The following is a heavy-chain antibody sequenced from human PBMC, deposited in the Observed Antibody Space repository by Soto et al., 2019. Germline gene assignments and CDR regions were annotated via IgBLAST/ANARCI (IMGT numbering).Heavy chain of an antibody. CDR2: IIPILGIA. CDR1: GGTFSSYT. D-gene: IGHD6-13*01. V-gene: IGHV1-69*02. Sequence: QVQLVQSGAEVKKPGSSVKISCKASGGTFSSYTISWVRQAPGQGLEWMGRIIPILGIANYAQKFQGRVTXNAXKXTRTAYMELSSLRSEDTAVYYCARARLAAAGAPPGDWGQGTLVTVSS. CDR3: ARARLAAAGAPPGD. J-gene: IGHJ4*02.